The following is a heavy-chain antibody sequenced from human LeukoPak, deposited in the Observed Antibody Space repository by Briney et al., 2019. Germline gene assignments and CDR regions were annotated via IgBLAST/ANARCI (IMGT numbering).Heavy chain of an antibody. J-gene: IGHJ4*02. CDR1: GGSISSSSYY. V-gene: IGHV4-39*01. CDR2: IYYSGST. D-gene: IGHD3-10*01. Sequence: SETLSLTCTVSGGSISSSSYYWGWIRQPPGKGLEWIGSIYYSGSTYYNPSLKSRVTISVDTSKNQFSLKLSSVTAADTAVYYCARRRGVMSYYFDYWGQGTPVTVSS. CDR3: ARRRGVMSYYFDY.